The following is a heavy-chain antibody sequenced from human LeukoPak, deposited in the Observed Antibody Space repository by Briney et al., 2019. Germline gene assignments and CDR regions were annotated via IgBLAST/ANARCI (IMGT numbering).Heavy chain of an antibody. CDR1: GFTFESYT. CDR3: STQSYSGQVPPSYFQH. J-gene: IGHJ1*01. D-gene: IGHD6-25*01. V-gene: IGHV3-15*01. Sequence: GTSLRLSCAASGFTFESYTIHWVRQAPGKGLEWIGRIKSKITGGTTDYAAVVKGRFTISRDDSKNTLYLQMNSLKAEDTAVYYCSTQSYSGQVPPSYFQHWGQGTLVTVSS. CDR2: IKSKITGGTT.